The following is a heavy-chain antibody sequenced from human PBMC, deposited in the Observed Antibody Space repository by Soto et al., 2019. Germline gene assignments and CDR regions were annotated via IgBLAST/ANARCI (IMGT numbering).Heavy chain of an antibody. J-gene: IGHJ4*02. CDR1: GGSLSNFY. CDR3: ARGMDYYKTGNY. V-gene: IGHV4-34*01. Sequence: SETLFLTCDVYGGSLSNFYWSWVRQPPGRGLEWVGEIHPSGSTHFNPSLKSRGTISVDTSKSQVSLRLISVTAADTAMYYCARGMDYYKTGNYWSQGALVTVSS. D-gene: IGHD3-22*01. CDR2: IHPSGST.